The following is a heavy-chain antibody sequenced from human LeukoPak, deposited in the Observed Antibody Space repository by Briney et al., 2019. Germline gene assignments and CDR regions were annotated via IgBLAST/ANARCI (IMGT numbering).Heavy chain of an antibody. CDR1: GGSISSGGYY. D-gene: IGHD3-22*01. CDR3: AREQSYFYDSSGQWV. CDR2: IYHRGST. V-gene: IGHV4-30-2*01. Sequence: SPTLSLTCTVSGGSISSGGYYWRWIRQPPGKGLEWIGYIYHRGSTYYNPSLKSRVTISVDRCKNQFYLKLRSVNAAYTAVYYCAREQSYFYDSSGQWVWGQGTMGTLSS. J-gene: IGHJ3*01.